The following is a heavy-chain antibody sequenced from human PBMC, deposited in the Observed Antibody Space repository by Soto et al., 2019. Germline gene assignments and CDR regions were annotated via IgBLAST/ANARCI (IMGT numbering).Heavy chain of an antibody. CDR3: ARGGSLYWYFYP. CDR2: INAGNGNT. J-gene: IGHJ2*01. D-gene: IGHD1-26*01. CDR1: GYTFTSYA. V-gene: IGHV1-3*01. Sequence: GASVKVSCKASGYTFTSYAMHWVRQAPGQRLEWMGWINAGNGNTKYSQKFQGRVTITRDTSASTAYMELSSLRSEDTAVYYCARGGSLYWYFYPWGRGTLVTVSS.